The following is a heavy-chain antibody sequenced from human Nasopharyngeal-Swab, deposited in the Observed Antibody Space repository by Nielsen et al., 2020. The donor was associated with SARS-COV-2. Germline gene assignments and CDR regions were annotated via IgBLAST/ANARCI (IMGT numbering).Heavy chain of an antibody. D-gene: IGHD6-6*01. V-gene: IGHV1-69*13. J-gene: IGHJ6*03. CDR2: IIPIFGTA. Sequence: SVKVSCKASEGTFSSYAISWVRQAPGQGLEWMGGIIPIFGTANYAQKFQGRVTITADESTSTAYMELSSLRSEDTAVYYCASGGLVRNYYYYYYMDVWGKGTTVTVSS. CDR1: EGTFSSYA. CDR3: ASGGLVRNYYYYYYMDV.